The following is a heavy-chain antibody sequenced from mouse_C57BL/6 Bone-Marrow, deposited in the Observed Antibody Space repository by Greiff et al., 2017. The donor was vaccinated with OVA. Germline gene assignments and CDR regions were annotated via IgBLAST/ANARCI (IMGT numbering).Heavy chain of an antibody. CDR3: ARSCSYYSNYGGFAMDY. CDR1: GYTFTSYW. J-gene: IGHJ4*01. D-gene: IGHD2-5*01. V-gene: IGHV1-64*01. Sequence: VQLQQPGAELVKPGASVKLSCKASGYTFTSYWMHWVKQRPGQGLEWIGMIHPNSGSTNYNEKFKSKATLTVDKSSSTAYMQLSSLTSEDSAVYDCARSCSYYSNYGGFAMDYWGQGTSVTVSS. CDR2: IHPNSGST.